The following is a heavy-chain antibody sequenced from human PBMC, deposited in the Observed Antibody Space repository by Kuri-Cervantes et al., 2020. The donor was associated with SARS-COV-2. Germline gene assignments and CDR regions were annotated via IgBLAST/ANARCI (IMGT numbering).Heavy chain of an antibody. CDR2: IRSKAYGGTT. CDR1: GFTFSTYS. Sequence: GGSLRLSCAASGFTFSTYSMNWVRQTPGKGLEWVGFIRSKAYGGTTEYAASVKGRFTISRDDSKNMAYLQMNSLKTEDTAVYYCTTLIDYWGQGALVTVSS. CDR3: TTLIDY. J-gene: IGHJ4*02. V-gene: IGHV3-49*04.